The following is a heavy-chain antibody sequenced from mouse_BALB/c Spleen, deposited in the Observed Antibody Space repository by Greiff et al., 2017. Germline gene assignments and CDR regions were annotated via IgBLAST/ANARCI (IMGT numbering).Heavy chain of an antibody. D-gene: IGHD3-2*01. CDR1: GFTFSSYY. J-gene: IGHJ3*01. CDR3: ARQTARASWFAY. Sequence: DVMLVESGGGLVKLGGSLKLSCAASGFTFSSYYMSWVRQTPEKRLELVAAINSNGGSTYYPDTVKGRFTIPRDNAKNTLYLQMSSLKSEDTALYYCARQTARASWFAYWGQGTLVTVSA. CDR2: INSNGGST. V-gene: IGHV5-6-2*01.